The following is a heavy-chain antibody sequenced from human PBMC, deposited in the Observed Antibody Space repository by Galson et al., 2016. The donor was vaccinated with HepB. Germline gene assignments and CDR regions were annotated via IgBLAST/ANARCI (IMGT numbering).Heavy chain of an antibody. J-gene: IGHJ5*02. CDR1: GDSISNNYW. Sequence: TLSLTCDVSGDSISNNYWWSWVRQSPGKGFEWIGEIYQTGTANYNPSFTSRATISVDKSKNQISLSLGSVTAADTAVYYCARAAIIPGTRMVFDPWGQGTLVSVSS. CDR3: ARAAIIPGTRMVFDP. CDR2: IYQTGTA. D-gene: IGHD2-8*01. V-gene: IGHV4-4*02.